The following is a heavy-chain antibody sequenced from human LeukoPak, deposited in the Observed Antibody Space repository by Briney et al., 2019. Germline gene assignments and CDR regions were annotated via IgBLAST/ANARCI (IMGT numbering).Heavy chain of an antibody. D-gene: IGHD3-22*01. Sequence: PSETLSLTCTVSGGSISSYYWSWIRQPPGKGLEWSGYIYYSGSTNYNPSLKSRVTISVDTSKNQFSLKLSSVTAADTAVYYCARHSHYYYDSSGPLGYWGQGTLVTVSS. V-gene: IGHV4-59*08. CDR2: IYYSGST. CDR1: GGSISSYY. CDR3: ARHSHYYYDSSGPLGY. J-gene: IGHJ4*02.